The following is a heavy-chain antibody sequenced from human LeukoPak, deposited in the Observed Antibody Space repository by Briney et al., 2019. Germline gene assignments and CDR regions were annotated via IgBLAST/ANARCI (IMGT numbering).Heavy chain of an antibody. CDR2: ISGDGGST. CDR3: AKAGITIFGVVNYFDY. D-gene: IGHD3-3*01. J-gene: IGHJ4*02. CDR1: GFTFDDYA. Sequence: GGSLRLSCAASGFTFDDYAMHWVRQAPGKGLEWVSLISGDGGSTYYADSVKGRFTISRDNSKNTLYLQMNSLRAEDTAVYYCAKAGITIFGVVNYFDYWGQGTLVTVSS. V-gene: IGHV3-43*02.